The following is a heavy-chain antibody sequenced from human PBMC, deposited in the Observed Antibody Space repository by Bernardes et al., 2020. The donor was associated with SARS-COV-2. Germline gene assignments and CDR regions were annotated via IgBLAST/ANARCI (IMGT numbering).Heavy chain of an antibody. V-gene: IGHV3-64D*06. CDR2: INDYGTRT. D-gene: IGHD3-10*01. J-gene: IGHJ4*02. CDR1: GFTFTRHA. CDR3: VRDFGGNSDY. Sequence: GGSLRLSCSASGFTFTRHAMHWVRQAPGRGLEYVSGINDYGTRTHYGDSVKARFTISRDDSTNTVHLQMNSLRAEDTAVYHCVRDFGGNSDYWGQGTLVTVSS.